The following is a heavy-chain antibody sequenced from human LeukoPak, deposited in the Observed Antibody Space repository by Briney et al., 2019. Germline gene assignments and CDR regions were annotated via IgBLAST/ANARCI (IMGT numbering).Heavy chain of an antibody. Sequence: GGSLRLSCAASGFTFSSYSMNWVRQAPGRGVEWVSSISSSRSYIYYADSVKGRFNISRDNAKNSLYLQMNSLRAEDTAVYYCARTRYQLRTIDYWGQGTLVTVSS. D-gene: IGHD2-2*01. CDR3: ARTRYQLRTIDY. CDR2: ISSSRSYI. CDR1: GFTFSSYS. V-gene: IGHV3-21*01. J-gene: IGHJ4*02.